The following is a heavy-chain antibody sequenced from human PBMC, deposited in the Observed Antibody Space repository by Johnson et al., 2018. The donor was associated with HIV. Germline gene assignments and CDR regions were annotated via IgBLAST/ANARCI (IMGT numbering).Heavy chain of an antibody. CDR1: GFTFSSYD. Sequence: VQLVESGGGLVQPGGSLRLSCTASGFTFSSYDMHWVRQAPGKGLEWVSVIYSSGSTYYADSVKGRFTISRDNSKNTLYLQINSLRAEDTAVYYCARGHSGRLPEMDAFDIWGRGTMVTV. CDR2: IYSSGST. V-gene: IGHV3-66*01. J-gene: IGHJ3*02. D-gene: IGHD1-26*01. CDR3: ARGHSGRLPEMDAFDI.